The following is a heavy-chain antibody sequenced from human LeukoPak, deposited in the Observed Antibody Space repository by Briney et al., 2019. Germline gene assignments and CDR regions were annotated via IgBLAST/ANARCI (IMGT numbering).Heavy chain of an antibody. V-gene: IGHV3-11*01. CDR3: ASARYFECFDY. Sequence: GGSLRRYCAAYGFTFSDYYMSWIRQAPGKGLEGGSYISSSDSTIYYAHSVKGRFTISTDNAKNSLYLQMNSLRAEDTAVYYCASARYFECFDYWGQGTLVTVSS. CDR1: GFTFSDYY. D-gene: IGHD3-9*01. J-gene: IGHJ4*02. CDR2: ISSSDSTI.